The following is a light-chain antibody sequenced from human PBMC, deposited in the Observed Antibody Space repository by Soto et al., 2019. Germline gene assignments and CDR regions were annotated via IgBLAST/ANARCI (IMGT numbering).Light chain of an antibody. CDR2: GNT. J-gene: IGLJ2*01. CDR1: SSNIGAGYD. V-gene: IGLV1-40*01. CDR3: QSYDSSLSGWL. Sequence: QAVVTQPPSVSGAPGQRVTISCTGSSSNIGAGYDVHWYQQLPGTAPKLLVHGNTDRPSGVPDRFSGSKSGTSASLAITGLQAADEADYYCQSYDSSLSGWLFGGGTKVTVL.